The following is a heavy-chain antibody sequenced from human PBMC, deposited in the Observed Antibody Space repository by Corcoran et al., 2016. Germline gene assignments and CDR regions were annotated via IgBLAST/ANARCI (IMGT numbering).Heavy chain of an antibody. CDR2: IYYSGST. D-gene: IGHD1-26*01. CDR3: ARGGLGELEAFDI. CDR1: GGSVSSGSYY. J-gene: IGHJ3*02. V-gene: IGHV4-61*01. Sequence: QVQLQESGPGLVKPSETLSLTCTVSGGSVSSGSYYWSWIRQPPGKGLEWIGYIYYSGSTNYNPSLKSRVTISVDTSKNQFSLKLSSVTAADTAVYYCARGGLGELEAFDIWGQGTMVTVSS.